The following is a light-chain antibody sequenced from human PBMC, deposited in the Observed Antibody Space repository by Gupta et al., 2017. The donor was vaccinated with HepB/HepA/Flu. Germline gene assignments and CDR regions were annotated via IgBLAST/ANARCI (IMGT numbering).Light chain of an antibody. Sequence: NFMLTQPHSVSESPGKTVTISCTRSSGNIASAYVQWYQQRPGSAPTTVIYENDQRPSGVPDRFSASIDRSSTSASLSISGRKTEDEDDYYCQAYDDVVVFGGGTKLTVL. J-gene: IGLJ2*01. CDR2: END. CDR1: SGNIASAY. CDR3: QAYDDVVV. V-gene: IGLV6-57*03.